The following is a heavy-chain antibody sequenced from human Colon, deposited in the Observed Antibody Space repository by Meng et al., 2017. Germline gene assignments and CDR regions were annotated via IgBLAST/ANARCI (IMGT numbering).Heavy chain of an antibody. Sequence: VQLQESGPGLVRPSETLSLTCTVSGGSVSSGSSYWSWIRQPPGKGLEWIGYIYYSGSTNYNPSLKSRVTISVDTSKNQFSLKLSSVTAADTAVYYCARGASDYDFDYWGQGTLVTVSS. CDR3: ARGASDYDFDY. J-gene: IGHJ4*02. CDR2: IYYSGST. V-gene: IGHV4-61*01. D-gene: IGHD3-22*01. CDR1: GGSVSSGSSY.